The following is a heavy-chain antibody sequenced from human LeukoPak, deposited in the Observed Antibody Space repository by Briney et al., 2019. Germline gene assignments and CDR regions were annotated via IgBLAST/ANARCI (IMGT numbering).Heavy chain of an antibody. D-gene: IGHD5-12*01. CDR1: GDSISSQY. J-gene: IGHJ6*03. CDR2: SSYSGST. CDR3: ARSAYSGYDLALRYYYYYMDV. V-gene: IGHV4-59*11. Sequence: SETLSLTCTVSGDSISSQYWNWIRQSPGKGLEWIGYSSYSGSTNYYPSLKSRVTISVGTSKNQFSLRLDSVTAADTAVYYCARSAYSGYDLALRYYYYYMDVWGTGTTVTVSS.